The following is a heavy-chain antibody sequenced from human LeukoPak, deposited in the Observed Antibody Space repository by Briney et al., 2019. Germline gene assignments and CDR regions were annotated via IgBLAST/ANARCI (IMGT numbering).Heavy chain of an antibody. J-gene: IGHJ4*02. CDR3: AIRYCSSTSSSLHY. D-gene: IGHD2-2*01. V-gene: IGHV3-48*03. CDR1: GFPFSRYK. Sequence: PGGSQRLLCTASGFPFSRYKVNWVRQAPGKGLEWVSYISSGSTTIYYADSVKGRFTISRDNAKNSLYLQMNSLRAEDTAVYYCAIRYCSSTSSSLHYWRQGTLVTVSS. CDR2: ISSGSTTI.